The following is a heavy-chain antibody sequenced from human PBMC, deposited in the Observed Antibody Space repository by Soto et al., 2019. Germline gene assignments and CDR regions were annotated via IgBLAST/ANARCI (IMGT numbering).Heavy chain of an antibody. J-gene: IGHJ3*02. CDR3: ARGTRELDAFDI. D-gene: IGHD2-15*01. Sequence: DSVKVSCKASGYTFTGYYMHWVRRAPGQGLEWMGWINPNSGGTNYAQKFQGWVTMTRDTSISTAYMELSRLRSDDTAVYYCARGTRELDAFDIWGQGTMVTVSS. CDR2: INPNSGGT. CDR1: GYTFTGYY. V-gene: IGHV1-2*04.